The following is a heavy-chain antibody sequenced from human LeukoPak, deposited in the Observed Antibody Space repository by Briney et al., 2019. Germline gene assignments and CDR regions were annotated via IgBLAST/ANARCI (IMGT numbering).Heavy chain of an antibody. J-gene: IGHJ4*02. V-gene: IGHV3-21*01. CDR1: GFTFSSYS. CDR3: ARADYYDSSGYYYPEADY. CDR2: ISSSSSYI. Sequence: GGSLRLSCAASGFTFSSYSMNWVRQAPGKGLEWVSSISSSSSYIYYADSVKGRFTISRDNAKNSLYLQMNSLRAEDTAVYYCARADYYDSSGYYYPEADYWGQGTLVTVSS. D-gene: IGHD3-22*01.